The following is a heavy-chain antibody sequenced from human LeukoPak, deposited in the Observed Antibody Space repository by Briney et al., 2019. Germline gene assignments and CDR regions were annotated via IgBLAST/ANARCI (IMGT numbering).Heavy chain of an antibody. V-gene: IGHV4-61*02. CDR1: GGSISSGTYY. J-gene: IGHJ3*02. CDR2: ISTSGST. CDR3: ARRYSSGSYDAFII. Sequence: SETLSLTCTVSGGSISSGTYYWSWIRQPAGKGLEWLGRISTSGSTHYNPSLQSRVTISADTSKNQFSLKVNSVTAADTAVYYCARRYSSGSYDAFIIWGQGTMVTVSS. D-gene: IGHD5-18*01.